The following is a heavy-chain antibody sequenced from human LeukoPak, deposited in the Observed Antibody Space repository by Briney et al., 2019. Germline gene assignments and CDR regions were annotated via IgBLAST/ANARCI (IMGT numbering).Heavy chain of an antibody. CDR1: GFAFSSYA. D-gene: IGHD4-17*01. CDR2: ISGSGGST. CDR3: ARDQPYGDYAY. V-gene: IGHV3-23*01. J-gene: IGHJ4*02. Sequence: GGSLRLSCAASGFAFSSYAMSWVRQAPGKGLEWVSAISGSGGSTYYADSVKGRFTISRDNSKNTLYLQMNSLRAEDTAVYYCARDQPYGDYAYWGQGTLVTVSS.